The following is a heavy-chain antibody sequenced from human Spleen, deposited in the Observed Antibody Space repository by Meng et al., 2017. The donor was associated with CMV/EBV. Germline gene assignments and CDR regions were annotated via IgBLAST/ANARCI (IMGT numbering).Heavy chain of an antibody. Sequence: ASVKVSCKASGYTFTSYDINWVRQATGQGLEWMGWMNPNSGNTGYAQKFQGRVTMTRNTSISTAYMELSSLRSEDTAVYYCARELTSWEPDYFDYWGQGTLVTVSS. CDR1: GYTFTSYD. D-gene: IGHD1-26*01. J-gene: IGHJ4*02. V-gene: IGHV1-8*01. CDR2: MNPNSGNT. CDR3: ARELTSWEPDYFDY.